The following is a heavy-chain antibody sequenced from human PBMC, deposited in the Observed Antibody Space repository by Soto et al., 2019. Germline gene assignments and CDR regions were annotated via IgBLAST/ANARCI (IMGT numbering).Heavy chain of an antibody. CDR1: GYTFTGYY. CDR3: ARGPYSSGWHPLDY. CDR2: INPNSGGT. Sequence: QVQLVQSGAEVKKPGASVKVSCKASGYTFTGYYMHWVRQAPGQGLEWIGWINPNSGGTNYAQKVQGWVTMTRDTSISTAYMELSRLRSDDTAVYCCARGPYSSGWHPLDYWGQGTLVTVSS. J-gene: IGHJ4*02. D-gene: IGHD6-19*01. V-gene: IGHV1-2*04.